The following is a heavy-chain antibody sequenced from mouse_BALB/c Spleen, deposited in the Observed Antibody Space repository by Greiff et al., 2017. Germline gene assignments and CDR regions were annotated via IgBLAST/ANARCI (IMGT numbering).Heavy chain of an antibody. Sequence: VMLVESGAELVRPGTSVSVSCTASGYAFTNYLIEWVKQRPGQGLEWIGVINPGSGGTNYNEKFKGKATLTADKSSSTAYMQLSSLTSDASAVYFCASRMGFDYWGQGTTLTVSS. V-gene: IGHV1-54*03. CDR2: INPGSGGT. CDR1: GYAFTNYL. J-gene: IGHJ2*01. D-gene: IGHD4-1*01. CDR3: ASRMGFDY.